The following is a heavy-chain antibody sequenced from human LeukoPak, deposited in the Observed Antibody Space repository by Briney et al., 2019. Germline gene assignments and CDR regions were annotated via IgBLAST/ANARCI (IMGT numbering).Heavy chain of an antibody. Sequence: VASVKVSCKASGYTFTSYGISWVRQAPGQGLEWMGWISAYNGNTNYAQKLQGRVTMTTDTSTSTAYMELRSLRSDDTAVYYCARRRRNYYGSGGPDAFDIWGQGTMVTVSS. J-gene: IGHJ3*02. V-gene: IGHV1-18*01. CDR2: ISAYNGNT. D-gene: IGHD3-10*01. CDR1: GYTFTSYG. CDR3: ARRRRNYYGSGGPDAFDI.